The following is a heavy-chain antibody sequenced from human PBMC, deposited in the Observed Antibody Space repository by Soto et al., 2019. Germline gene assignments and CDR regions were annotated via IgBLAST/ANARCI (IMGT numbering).Heavy chain of an antibody. CDR2: IHYSGST. J-gene: IGHJ1*01. CDR1: GGSISIGTDY. V-gene: IGHV4-39*02. CDR3: ARDSETTVTTRYFQH. Sequence: SETLSLTCDVSGGSISIGTDYWGWIRQPPGKGLEWIGNIHYSGSTNYNPSLKSRLNISVDTSKNQFSLKLSSVTAADTAVYYCARDSETTVTTRYFQHWGQGTLVTVSS. D-gene: IGHD4-17*01.